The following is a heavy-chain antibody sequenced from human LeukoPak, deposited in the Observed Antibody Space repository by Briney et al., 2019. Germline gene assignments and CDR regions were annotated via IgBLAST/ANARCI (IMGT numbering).Heavy chain of an antibody. Sequence: GGSLRLSCAASGFTISRYTMMWVRQAPGKGLQWVSSSTGVGGTYYADSVKGRFTVSRDKSENTLYLQMNSLSPEDTAVYYCAKGAASNKVDWFDPWGQGTLVTVSS. CDR2: STGVGGT. J-gene: IGHJ5*02. V-gene: IGHV3-23*01. CDR3: AKGAASNKVDWFDP. CDR1: GFTISRYT. D-gene: IGHD4-11*01.